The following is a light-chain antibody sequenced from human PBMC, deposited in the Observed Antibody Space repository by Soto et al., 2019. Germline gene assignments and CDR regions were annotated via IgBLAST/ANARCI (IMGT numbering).Light chain of an antibody. CDR1: QSVSSSY. CDR3: QQYGSSRWT. J-gene: IGKJ1*01. CDR2: GAS. Sequence: EIVWTQSPGTLSLSPGERATLSCRASQSVSSSYLAWYQQNRGQAPRLLIYGASSRAPGIPDRFGGSGSGTDFTLTISRLEPEDFAVYYCQQYGSSRWTVGQGTKVEL. V-gene: IGKV3-20*01.